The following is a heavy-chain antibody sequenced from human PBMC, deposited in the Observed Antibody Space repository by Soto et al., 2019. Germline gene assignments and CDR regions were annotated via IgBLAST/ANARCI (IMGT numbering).Heavy chain of an antibody. CDR2: IYPGDSDT. J-gene: IGHJ4*02. CDR1: GYSFTSYW. V-gene: IGHV5-51*01. CDR3: ARGGGYDSSGYKRNYFDY. Sequence: VESLTISCKASGYSFTSYWIGWVRQMPGKGLEWMGIIYPGDSDTGYSPSFQGQVTISADKSISTAYLQWSSLKASDTAMYYCARGGGYDSSGYKRNYFDYWGQGTLVTVS. D-gene: IGHD3-22*01.